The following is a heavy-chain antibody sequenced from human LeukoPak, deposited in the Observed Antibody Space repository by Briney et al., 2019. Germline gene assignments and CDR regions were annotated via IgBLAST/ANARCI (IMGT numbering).Heavy chain of an antibody. CDR1: GGSISSSSYY. D-gene: IGHD1-20*01. CDR3: VTDISGSSGRAY. J-gene: IGHJ4*02. CDR2: IYPNGNT. Sequence: SQTLSLTCSVSGGSISSSSYYWSWIRQAPGKGLEWIGYIYPNGNTYYNPSLKSRVTISVDKSKNQFSLKVRSVTAADTAVYFCVTDISGSSGRAYWGQGTLVTVSS. V-gene: IGHV4-30-2*01.